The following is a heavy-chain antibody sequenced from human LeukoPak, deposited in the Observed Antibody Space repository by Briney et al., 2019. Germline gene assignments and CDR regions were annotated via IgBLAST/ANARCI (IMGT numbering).Heavy chain of an antibody. D-gene: IGHD3-3*01. CDR1: GGSFSGYY. Sequence: SETLSLNCAVYGGSFSGYYWSWIRQPPGKGLEWIGYIYYSGSTYYNPSLKSRVTISVDTSKNQFSLKLSSVTAADTAVYYCARVLPYDFWSGPSPYYFDYWGQGTLVTVSS. CDR2: IYYSGST. J-gene: IGHJ4*02. V-gene: IGHV4-34*01. CDR3: ARVLPYDFWSGPSPYYFDY.